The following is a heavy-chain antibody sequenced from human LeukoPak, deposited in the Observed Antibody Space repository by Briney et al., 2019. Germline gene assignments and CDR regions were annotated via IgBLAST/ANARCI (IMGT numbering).Heavy chain of an antibody. D-gene: IGHD5/OR15-5a*01. V-gene: IGHV3-30*04. J-gene: IGHJ4*02. CDR2: IGSDGSKK. CDR1: GFMFSDHA. CDR3: ARQMTSTRLFDS. Sequence: PGRSLRLSCVASGFMFSDHAFHWVRQSPDKGLEWVALIGSDGSKKYYADSAQGRFTVSRENSKNTLFLQMNTLRADDTAVYFCARQMTSTRLFDSWGQGTLVTVSS.